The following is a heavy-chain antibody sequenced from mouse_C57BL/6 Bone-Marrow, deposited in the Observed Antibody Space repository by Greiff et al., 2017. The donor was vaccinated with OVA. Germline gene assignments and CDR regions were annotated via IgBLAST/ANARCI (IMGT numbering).Heavy chain of an antibody. J-gene: IGHJ4*01. Sequence: VQLQQPGAELVRPGTSVKLSCKASGYTFTSYWMHWVKQRPGQGLEWIGVIDPSDSYTNYNQKFKGKATLTVDTSSSTAYMQLSSLTSEDSAVYYCARSTGRAMDYWGQGTSVTVSS. CDR1: GYTFTSYW. CDR3: ARSTGRAMDY. D-gene: IGHD4-1*02. CDR2: IDPSDSYT. V-gene: IGHV1-59*01.